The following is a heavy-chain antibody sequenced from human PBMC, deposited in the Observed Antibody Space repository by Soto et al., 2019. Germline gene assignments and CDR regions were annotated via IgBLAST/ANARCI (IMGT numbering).Heavy chain of an antibody. J-gene: IGHJ4*02. V-gene: IGHV4-61*02. CDR3: LGETYYYDGNGYTFTN. CDR2: ISIVGLVSAWDST. D-gene: IGHD3-22*01. CDR1: GASLGRYSSY. Sequence: SETLSLTCTVPGASLGRYSSYWSWLRLPAGKGLECIWRISIVGLVSAWDSTAYNPSLKSRVTISVDKSMNRLSPILRSVTAADTAVYYCLGETYYYDGNGYTFTNWGQGTQGTVSS.